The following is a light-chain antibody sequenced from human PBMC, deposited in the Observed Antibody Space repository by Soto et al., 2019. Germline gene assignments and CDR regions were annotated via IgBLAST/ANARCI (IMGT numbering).Light chain of an antibody. V-gene: IGLV2-11*01. CDR2: DVS. Sequence: QSALTQPRSVSGSPGQPVTISCTGTSSDVGGYKYVSWYQRHPGEAPKLLIYDVSERPSGVPDRFSGSKSGNTASLTISGLQAEDEADYFCCSFAGSHSVVFGGGTKATVL. J-gene: IGLJ3*02. CDR1: SSDVGGYKY. CDR3: CSFAGSHSVV.